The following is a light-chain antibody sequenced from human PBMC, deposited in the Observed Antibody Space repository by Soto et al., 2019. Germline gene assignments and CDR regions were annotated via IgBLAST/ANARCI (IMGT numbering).Light chain of an antibody. V-gene: IGKV3-15*01. CDR1: QSVSSN. CDR3: QQYNNWPPWT. J-gene: IGKJ2*02. Sequence: EIVMTQSPATLSVSPGERATLSCRASQSVSSNLAWYQQKPGQAPRLRIYGASTRATGIPARFSGSGSWTEFTLTISSLQSEDLAVYYCQQYNNWPPWTFGQGTKLEIK. CDR2: GAS.